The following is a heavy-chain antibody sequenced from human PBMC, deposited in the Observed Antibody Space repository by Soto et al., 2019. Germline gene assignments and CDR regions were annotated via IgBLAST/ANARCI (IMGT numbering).Heavy chain of an antibody. Sequence: SETLSLTCTVSGGSISSYYWSWIRQPPGKGLEWIGYIYYSGSTYYNPSLKSRLTISVDTSKNQFSLKLSAVTAADTAVYYCASHTAGAFSSGFSPWGRGTLVTVSS. CDR2: IYYSGST. CDR3: ASHTAGAFSSGFSP. V-gene: IGHV4-59*04. J-gene: IGHJ4*02. D-gene: IGHD3-22*01. CDR1: GGSISSYY.